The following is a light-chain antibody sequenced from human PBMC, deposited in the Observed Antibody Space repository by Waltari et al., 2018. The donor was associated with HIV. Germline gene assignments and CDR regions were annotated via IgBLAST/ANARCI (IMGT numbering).Light chain of an antibody. Sequence: QSVLTLPLSVSGAPGQRVTISCTGSNSNLGAAYDVHSFQHLPETAPKLVNYGNNNRPSGVPDRFSGSKSGTSASLAISGLQAEDEADYYCQSYDSSLSGSVFGGGTKLTVL. V-gene: IGLV1-40*01. CDR1: NSNLGAAYD. J-gene: IGLJ2*01. CDR2: GNN. CDR3: QSYDSSLSGSV.